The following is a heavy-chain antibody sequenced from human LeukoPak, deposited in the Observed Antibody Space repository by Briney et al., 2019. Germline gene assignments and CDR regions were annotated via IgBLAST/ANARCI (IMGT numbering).Heavy chain of an antibody. Sequence: SETLSLTCAVSGGSISNYYWTWIRQPPGKELEWIGNIFSSGSTNYNPFLKSRVIISIDTSRNHFPLRLSSVTAADTAVYYCARVNLGGGAQIDYWGQGTLVTVSS. J-gene: IGHJ4*02. D-gene: IGHD3-16*01. CDR2: IFSSGST. V-gene: IGHV4-59*01. CDR3: ARVNLGGGAQIDY. CDR1: GGSISNYY.